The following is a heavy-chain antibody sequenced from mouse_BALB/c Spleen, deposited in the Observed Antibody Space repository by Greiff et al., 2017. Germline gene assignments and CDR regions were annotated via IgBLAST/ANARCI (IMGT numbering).Heavy chain of an antibody. CDR2: IDPANGNT. CDR3: AREGTATSDYYAMDY. J-gene: IGHJ4*01. CDR1: GFNIKDTY. V-gene: IGHV14-3*02. Sequence: EVQLVESGAELVKPGASVKLSCTASGFNIKDTYMHWVKQRPEQGLEWIGRIDPANGNTKYDPKFQGKATITADTSSNTAYLQLSSLTSEDTAVYYFAREGTATSDYYAMDYWGQGTSVTVSS. D-gene: IGHD1-2*01.